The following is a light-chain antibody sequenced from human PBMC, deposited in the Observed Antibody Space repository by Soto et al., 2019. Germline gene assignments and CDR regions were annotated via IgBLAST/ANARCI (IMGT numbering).Light chain of an antibody. V-gene: IGLV3-21*04. Sequence: SYELTQPPSVSVAPGDTARITCGGNDIGSKTVHWYQQKAGQAPVLVIYYDSGRPSGIPERFSASKSGNTPTLTISGVEAGDEADYFCQVWDSSRDQVVFGGGTKLTVL. CDR3: QVWDSSRDQVV. CDR1: DIGSKT. CDR2: YDS. J-gene: IGLJ2*01.